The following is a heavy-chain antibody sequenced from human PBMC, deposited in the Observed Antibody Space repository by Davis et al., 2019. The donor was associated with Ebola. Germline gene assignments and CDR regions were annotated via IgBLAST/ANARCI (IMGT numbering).Heavy chain of an antibody. V-gene: IGHV6-1*01. J-gene: IGHJ6*04. Sequence: HPQTPSLTRAISGDSVSLNSAGWNWIRQSPSRGLEWLGRTYYKSKWYNDYAVSVKSRITINPDTSKNQVSLQLNSVTPEDTALYYCAKGWLRRGMDAWGEGTAVTVSS. CDR2: TYYKSKWYN. D-gene: IGHD3-10*01. CDR1: GDSVSLNSAG. CDR3: AKGWLRRGMDA.